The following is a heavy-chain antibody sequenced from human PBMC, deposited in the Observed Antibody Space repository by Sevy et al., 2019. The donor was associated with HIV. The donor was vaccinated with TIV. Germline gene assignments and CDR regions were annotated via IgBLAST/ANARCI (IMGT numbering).Heavy chain of an antibody. V-gene: IGHV3-21*01. Sequence: GGSLRLSCGASGFTFSRYSMSWVRQAPGKGLEWVSSISSGNSYIYYADSVKGRFTISRDNAKNSLYLQMNSLRAEDTAVYYCARVRDYYDSSGYPIFDYWGQGTLVTVSS. CDR3: ARVRDYYDSSGYPIFDY. CDR1: GFTFSRYS. D-gene: IGHD3-22*01. CDR2: ISSGNSYI. J-gene: IGHJ4*02.